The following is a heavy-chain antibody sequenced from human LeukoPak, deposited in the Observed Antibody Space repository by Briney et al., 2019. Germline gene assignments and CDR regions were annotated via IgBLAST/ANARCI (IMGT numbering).Heavy chain of an antibody. CDR3: AREPSDIVLDA. D-gene: IGHD2-15*01. J-gene: IGHJ6*02. CDR1: GFTVSSNF. Sequence: PGGSLRLSCAASGFTVSSNFINWVRQAPGKGLEWVSVIYSGGGTSYADSVKGRFTISRDNSKNTLYLQMNSLRAEDTAVYYCAREPSDIVLDAWGQGTTVTVSS. V-gene: IGHV3-53*01. CDR2: IYSGGGT.